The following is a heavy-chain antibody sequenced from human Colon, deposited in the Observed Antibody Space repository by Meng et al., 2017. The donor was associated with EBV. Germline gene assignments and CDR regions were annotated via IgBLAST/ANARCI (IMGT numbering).Heavy chain of an antibody. V-gene: IGHV4-30-4*01. Sequence: QVQLQESGPGLVKPSXXLSLTCGVSGGSISSSGYYWSWIRQPPGKGLEWIGYIYYTGSTYYNPSLKSRVTISMDTSKNQFSLRLSSVTAADTAVYYCARNYYFDYWGQGTLVTVSS. CDR3: ARNYYFDY. CDR2: IYYTGST. J-gene: IGHJ4*02. CDR1: GGSISSSGYY.